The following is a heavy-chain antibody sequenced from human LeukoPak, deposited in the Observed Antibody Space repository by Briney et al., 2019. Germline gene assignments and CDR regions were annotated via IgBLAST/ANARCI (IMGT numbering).Heavy chain of an antibody. V-gene: IGHV1-2*02. CDR1: GYTFTGYY. CDR2: INPNSGDS. D-gene: IGHD3-22*01. J-gene: IGHJ5*02. Sequence: GASVQVSCKASGYTFTGYYMHWVRQAPGQGLEWMGWINPNSGDSHYSQEFQGRFTMTRDTSISTVFMELSSLRSDDTAMYYYASLGSSSGYYTWLDPWGQGTLVTVSS. CDR3: ASLGSSSGYYTWLDP.